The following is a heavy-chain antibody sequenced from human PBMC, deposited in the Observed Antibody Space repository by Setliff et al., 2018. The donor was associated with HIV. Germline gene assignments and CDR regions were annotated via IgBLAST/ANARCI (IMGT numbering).Heavy chain of an antibody. V-gene: IGHV3-74*03. CDR2: INHDGSII. CDR3: ATIPWGLFDY. J-gene: IGHJ4*02. CDR1: KFPLSDLWMYW. D-gene: IGHD7-27*01. Sequence: GGSLRLSCADAKFPLSDLWMYWMHWIRQVPGKGLMWVAAINHDGSIIKYADSVKGRFTISRDDAKNTVYLQMNSLRGDDTAAYYCATIPWGLFDYWGQGKLVTVSS.